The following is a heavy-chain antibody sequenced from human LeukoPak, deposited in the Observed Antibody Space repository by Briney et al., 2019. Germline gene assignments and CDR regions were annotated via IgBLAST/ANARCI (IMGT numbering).Heavy chain of an antibody. CDR2: IKSKTDGGTT. D-gene: IGHD3-10*01. Sequence: GGSLRLSCAASGFTFSNAWMSWVREAPGKGLEWVGRIKSKTDGGTTDYAAPVKGRFTISRDDSKNTLYLQMNSLKTEDTAVYYCTTGITMVRGVIHLIDYWGQGTLVTVSS. CDR3: TTGITMVRGVIHLIDY. CDR1: GFTFSNAW. V-gene: IGHV3-15*01. J-gene: IGHJ4*02.